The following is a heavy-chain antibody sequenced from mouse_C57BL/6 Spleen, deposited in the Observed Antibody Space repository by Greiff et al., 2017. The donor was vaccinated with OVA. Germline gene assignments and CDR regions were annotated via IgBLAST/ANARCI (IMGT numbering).Heavy chain of an antibody. Sequence: VQLQQSGPELVKPGASVKISCKASGYAFSSSWMNWVKRRPGKGLEWIGRIYPGDGDTNYNGKFKGKATLTADKSSSTAYMQLSSLPSEDSAVYFCLDSSGYWGQGTTLTVSS. CDR1: GYAFSSSW. D-gene: IGHD3-2*02. V-gene: IGHV1-82*01. CDR2: IYPGDGDT. CDR3: LDSSGY. J-gene: IGHJ2*01.